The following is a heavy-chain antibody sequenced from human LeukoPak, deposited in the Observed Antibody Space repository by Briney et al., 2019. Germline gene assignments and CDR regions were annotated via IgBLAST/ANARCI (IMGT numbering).Heavy chain of an antibody. CDR3: SGGYSYGYGAFDS. CDR1: GFTFGNYA. V-gene: IGHV3-23*01. Sequence: HPGGSLRLSCAASGFTFGNYAMRWVRQAPGKGLEWLAAISGISGSTTIYAGSVKGRFTVSRDNSKNTLYLQMNSLRAEDTAVYYCSGGYSYGYGAFDSWGQGALVTVSS. D-gene: IGHD5-18*01. J-gene: IGHJ4*02. CDR2: ISGISGSTT.